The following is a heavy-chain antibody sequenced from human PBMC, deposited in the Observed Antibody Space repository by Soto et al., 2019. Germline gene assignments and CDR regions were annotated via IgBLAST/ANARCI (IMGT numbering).Heavy chain of an antibody. CDR2: ISSNSATR. CDR1: GFTFSNYG. CDR3: ARGGAARPDY. D-gene: IGHD6-6*01. V-gene: IGHV3-48*02. Sequence: EVQLVESGGGLVQPGGSLRLSCAASGFTFSNYGMNWVRQAPGKGLAWVSYISSNSATRQYADSVKGRFTISRDKAKNSLYLQMNRLRDEDTAVYYCARGGAARPDYWGQGTLVTVSS. J-gene: IGHJ4*02.